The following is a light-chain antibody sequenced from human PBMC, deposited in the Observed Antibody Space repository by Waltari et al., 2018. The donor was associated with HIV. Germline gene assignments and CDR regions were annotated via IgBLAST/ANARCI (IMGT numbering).Light chain of an antibody. CDR2: EVS. CDR1: TSDVGGYTY. Sequence: QSALTQPASVSGSPGQSITISCIGTTSDVGGYTYVSWYQQHPGKAPKLIIDEVSNRPSGVSNRFSGSKSGNTASLSIYGLQAEDEGDYYCSSYTSTSTLGVLFGGGTKLTVL. V-gene: IGLV2-14*01. J-gene: IGLJ2*01. CDR3: SSYTSTSTLGVL.